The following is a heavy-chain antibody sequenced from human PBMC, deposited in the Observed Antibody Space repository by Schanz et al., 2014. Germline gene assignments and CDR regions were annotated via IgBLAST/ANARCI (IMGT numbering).Heavy chain of an antibody. J-gene: IGHJ6*02. Sequence: QVQLVQSGAEVKKPGASVKVSCKASGYTFTSYYMHWVRQAPGQGLEWMGWIIPILDKTNYAQKFQGRVTMTADKSTSTVYMEVSGLRSEDTAVYYCAKVDRTRYYAMDVWGQGTTVTVSS. CDR3: AKVDRTRYYAMDV. CDR2: IIPILDKT. V-gene: IGHV1-46*01. D-gene: IGHD3-9*01. CDR1: GYTFTSYY.